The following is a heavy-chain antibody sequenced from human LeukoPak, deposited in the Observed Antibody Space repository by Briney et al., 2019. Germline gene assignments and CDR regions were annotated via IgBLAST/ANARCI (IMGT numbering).Heavy chain of an antibody. J-gene: IGHJ4*02. Sequence: NPGGSLRLSCAASGFTFSSYSMNWVRQAPGKGLEWVSSISSSSSYIYYADSVKGRFTISRDNAKNSLYLQMNSLRVEDTAVYYCARCTTGRTFGSLREIKRSREIDYWGQGTLVTVSS. CDR3: ARCTTGRTFGSLREIKRSREIDY. D-gene: IGHD1-1*01. CDR2: ISSSSSYI. CDR1: GFTFSSYS. V-gene: IGHV3-21*01.